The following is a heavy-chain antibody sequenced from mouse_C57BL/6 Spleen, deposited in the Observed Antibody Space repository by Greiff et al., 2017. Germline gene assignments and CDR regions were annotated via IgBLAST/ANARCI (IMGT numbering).Heavy chain of an antibody. V-gene: IGHV5-16*01. J-gene: IGHJ4*01. CDR2: ITYDGSST. CDR3: AREGDGYYVGYYAMDY. Sequence: EVQVVESEGGLVQPGSSMKLSCTASGFTFSDYYMAWVRQVPEKGLEWVANITYDGSSTYYLDSLKSRFIISRDNAKNILYLQMSSLKSEDTATXYCAREGDGYYVGYYAMDYWGQGTSVTVSS. CDR1: GFTFSDYY. D-gene: IGHD2-3*01.